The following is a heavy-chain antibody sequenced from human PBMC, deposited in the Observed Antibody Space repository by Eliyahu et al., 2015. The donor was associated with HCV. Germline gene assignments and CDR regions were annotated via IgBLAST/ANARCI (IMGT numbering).Heavy chain of an antibody. CDR1: GVXXSSXG. CDR2: IWYDGSNK. Sequence: QVQLVESGGGVVQXGRSLXLXCXASGVXXSSXGMHWXRQAPGKGLEWVXVIWYDGSNKYYADSVKGRFTISRDNSKNTLYLQMNSLRAEDTAVYYCARDQVVVMWYFDLWGRGTLVTVSS. D-gene: IGHD3-22*01. J-gene: IGHJ2*01. V-gene: IGHV3-33*01. CDR3: ARDQVVVMWYFDL.